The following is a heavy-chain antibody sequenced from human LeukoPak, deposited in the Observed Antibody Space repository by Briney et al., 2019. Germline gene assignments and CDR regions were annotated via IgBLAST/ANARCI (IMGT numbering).Heavy chain of an antibody. D-gene: IGHD3-22*01. CDR1: GLTFSSYS. J-gene: IGHJ4*02. Sequence: GGSLRLSCAASGLTFSSYSMNWVRQAPGKGLEWVSSISSIISYIYYADSVKGRFTISRDNAKNSLYLQKNSLRAEDTAVYYCARDLPSYDSSGYYLYWGQGTLVTVSS. V-gene: IGHV3-21*01. CDR3: ARDLPSYDSSGYYLY. CDR2: ISSIISYI.